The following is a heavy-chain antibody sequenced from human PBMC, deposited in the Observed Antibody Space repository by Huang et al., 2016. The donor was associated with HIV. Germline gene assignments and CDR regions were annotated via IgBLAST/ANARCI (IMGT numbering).Heavy chain of an antibody. CDR1: GFTFSSSG. J-gene: IGHJ4*02. CDR2: ISDDGSHQ. CDR3: AKINYYDSGGSYY. Sequence: QVQLVESGGGVVQPGRSLRLSCEASGFTFSSSGIPWVRQAPGKGLEWGALISDDGSHQYYADSVKGRFTISRDNSKNTLYLQMNRLRTEDTAVYYCAKINYYDSGGSYYWGQGTLVTVSS. D-gene: IGHD3-22*01. V-gene: IGHV3-30*18.